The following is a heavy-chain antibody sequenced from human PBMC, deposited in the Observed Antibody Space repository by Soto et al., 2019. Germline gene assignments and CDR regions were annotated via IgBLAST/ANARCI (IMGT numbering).Heavy chain of an antibody. CDR1: GGTFSSYA. Sequence: QVQLVQSGAEVKKPGSSVKVSCKASGGTFSSYAISWVRQAPGQGLEWMGGIIPIFGTANYAQKLQGSVTITAREARIIAYMGLSRLRSEDTAVYSCARTRGGDWNHDAFDIWGQGTMVTVSS. V-gene: IGHV1-69*12. J-gene: IGHJ3*02. D-gene: IGHD2-21*02. CDR2: IIPIFGTA. CDR3: ARTRGGDWNHDAFDI.